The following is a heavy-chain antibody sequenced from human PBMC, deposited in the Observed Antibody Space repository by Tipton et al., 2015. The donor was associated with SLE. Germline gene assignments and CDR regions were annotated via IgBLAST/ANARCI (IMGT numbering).Heavy chain of an antibody. CDR2: IYYSGST. J-gene: IGHJ4*02. CDR3: ARGAVTTVTLDY. Sequence: TLSLTCTVSGGSVSSGSYYWSWIRQPPGKGLEWIGYIYYSGSTNYNPSLKSRVTISVDTSKNQFSLKLSSVTAADTAVYYCARGAVTTVTLDYWGQGTLVTVSS. CDR1: GGSVSSGSYY. D-gene: IGHD4-11*01. V-gene: IGHV4-61*01.